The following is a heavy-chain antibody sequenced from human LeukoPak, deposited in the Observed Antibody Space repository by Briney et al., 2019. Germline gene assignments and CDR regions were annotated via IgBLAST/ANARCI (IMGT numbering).Heavy chain of an antibody. V-gene: IGHV3-74*01. CDR1: GFTFSNYW. CDR2: INSVGSVT. Sequence: GGSLRLSCTASGFTFSNYWMHWVRQAPGKGLVWVSRINSVGSVTTYADSVKGRFTISRDNAKNTLYLQMNSLRAEDTAVYYCSRVRLGYCSGGSCNVGYHYYDMDVWGQGTTVTVSS. J-gene: IGHJ6*02. CDR3: SRVRLGYCSGGSCNVGYHYYDMDV. D-gene: IGHD2-15*01.